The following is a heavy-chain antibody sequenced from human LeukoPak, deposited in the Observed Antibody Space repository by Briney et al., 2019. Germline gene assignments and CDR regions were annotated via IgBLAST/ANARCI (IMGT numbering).Heavy chain of an antibody. Sequence: GGSLRLSCAASGFTFSSYGMHWVRQAPGKGLEWVANIKQDGSEKYYVDSVKGRFTISRDNAKNSLYLQMNSLRAEDTAVYYCAREWRGYYYDSSGPFDYWGQGTLVTVSS. CDR2: IKQDGSEK. J-gene: IGHJ4*02. V-gene: IGHV3-7*01. CDR1: GFTFSSYG. CDR3: AREWRGYYYDSSGPFDY. D-gene: IGHD3-22*01.